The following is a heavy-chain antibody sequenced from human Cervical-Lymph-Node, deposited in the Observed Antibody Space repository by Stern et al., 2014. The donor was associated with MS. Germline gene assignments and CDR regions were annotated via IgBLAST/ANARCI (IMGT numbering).Heavy chain of an antibody. CDR3: ASVSGSAEFYGMDV. CDR1: GGSISSGSYY. Sequence: QVQPQESGPGLVKPSQTLSLTCTVSGGSISSGSYYWSWIRQPAGKGLEWIGYIYTGGSTSSTPSLESRVTISVDTSKNQFPLKLSSVTAADTAIYYCASVSGSAEFYGMDVWGQGTTVTVSS. D-gene: IGHD3-10*01. CDR2: IYTGGST. J-gene: IGHJ6*02. V-gene: IGHV4-61*02.